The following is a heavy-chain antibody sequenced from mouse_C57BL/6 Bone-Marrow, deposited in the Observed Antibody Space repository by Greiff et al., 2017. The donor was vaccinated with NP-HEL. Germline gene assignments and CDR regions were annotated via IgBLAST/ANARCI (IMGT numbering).Heavy chain of an antibody. V-gene: IGHV1-64*01. J-gene: IGHJ1*03. CDR3: ARRGFYYGSSPRYWYFDV. CDR2: IHPNSGST. D-gene: IGHD1-1*01. CDR1: GYTFTSYW. Sequence: VQLQQPGAELVKPGATVKLSCKASGYTFTSYWMHWVKQRPGQGLEWIGMIHPNSGSTNYNEKFKSKATLTVDKSSSTAYMQLSSLTSEDSAVYYCARRGFYYGSSPRYWYFDVWGTGTTVTVSS.